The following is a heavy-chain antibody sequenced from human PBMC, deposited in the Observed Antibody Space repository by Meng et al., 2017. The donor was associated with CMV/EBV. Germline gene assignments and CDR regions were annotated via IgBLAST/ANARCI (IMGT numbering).Heavy chain of an antibody. CDR2: MNPNSGNT. J-gene: IGHJ6*02. D-gene: IGHD6-6*01. CDR1: GYTFTSYD. CDR3: ASALAARRYYYYGMDV. V-gene: IGHV1-8*01. Sequence: ASVKVSCKASGYTFTSYDINWVRQATGQGLEWMGWMNPNSGNTGYAQKFQGRVTMTRNTSISTAYMELSSLRSEDTAVYYCASALAARRYYYYGMDVWGQGTTVTVSS.